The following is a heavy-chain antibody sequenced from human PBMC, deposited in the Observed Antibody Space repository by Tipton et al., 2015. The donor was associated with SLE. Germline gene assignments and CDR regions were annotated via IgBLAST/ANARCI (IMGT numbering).Heavy chain of an antibody. V-gene: IGHV4-59*01. CDR1: GGSISSYY. Sequence: TLSFTCTVSGGSISSYYWSWIRQPPGKGLEWIGYIYYSGSTNYNPSLKSRVTISVDTSKNQFSLKLSSVTAADTVVYYCARDLSILWQGAFDIWGQGTMVAVSS. J-gene: IGHJ3*02. D-gene: IGHD2-21*01. CDR2: IYYSGST. CDR3: ARDLSILWQGAFDI.